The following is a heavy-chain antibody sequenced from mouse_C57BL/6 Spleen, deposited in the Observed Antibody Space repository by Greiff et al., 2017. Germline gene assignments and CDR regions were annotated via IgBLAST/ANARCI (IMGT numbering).Heavy chain of an antibody. J-gene: IGHJ2*01. CDR1: GYTFTSYW. Sequence: QVQLQQPGAELVMPGASVKLSCKASGYTFTSYWMHWVKQRPGQGLEWIGEIDPSDSYTNYNQKFKGKSTVTVDKSSSTAYMQLSSLTSEDCAVYYCESRGGKDWGQGTTLTVSS. CDR2: IDPSDSYT. CDR3: ESRGGKD. D-gene: IGHD3-1*01. V-gene: IGHV1-69*01.